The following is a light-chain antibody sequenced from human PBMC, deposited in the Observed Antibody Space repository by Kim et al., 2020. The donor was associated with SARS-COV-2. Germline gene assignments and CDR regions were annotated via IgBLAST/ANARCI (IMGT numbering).Light chain of an antibody. CDR2: VGTGGIVG. CDR1: SGYSNYK. V-gene: IGLV9-49*01. Sequence: TCTLGSGYSNYKVDWYQQGPGKGPRFVMRVGTGGIVGSKGDGIPDRFSVLGSGLNRYLTIKNIQEEDESDYHCGADHGSGSNFVYVFGTGTKVTVL. J-gene: IGLJ1*01. CDR3: GADHGSGSNFVYV.